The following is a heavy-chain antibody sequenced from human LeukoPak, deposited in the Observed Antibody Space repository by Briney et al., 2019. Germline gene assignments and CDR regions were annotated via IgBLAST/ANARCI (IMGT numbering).Heavy chain of an antibody. CDR1: GFTFSSYA. J-gene: IGHJ4*02. D-gene: IGHD6-6*01. CDR2: ISVSGGST. V-gene: IGHV3-23*01. CDR3: AGSSSSRGNY. Sequence: GGSLRLSCAASGFTFSSYAMSWVRQAPGKGLEWVSTISVSGGSTYYADSVKGRFTISRDNSKNTLYLQMNSLRAEDTAVYYCAGSSSSRGNYWGQGTLVTVSS.